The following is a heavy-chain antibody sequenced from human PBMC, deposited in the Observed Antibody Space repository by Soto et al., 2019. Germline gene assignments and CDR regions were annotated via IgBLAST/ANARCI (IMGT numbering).Heavy chain of an antibody. D-gene: IGHD2-8*01. CDR1: GFTFSNYA. Sequence: GGSLRLSCAASGFTFSNYAMNWVRQAPGKGLEWVSVISGSGGSTYYADSVKGRFAISRDNSKNTLYLQMNTLRAEDTAVYYCAKARKGNCTYGVCLTPDYWGQGTLVTVSS. CDR3: AKARKGNCTYGVCLTPDY. V-gene: IGHV3-23*01. CDR2: ISGSGGST. J-gene: IGHJ4*02.